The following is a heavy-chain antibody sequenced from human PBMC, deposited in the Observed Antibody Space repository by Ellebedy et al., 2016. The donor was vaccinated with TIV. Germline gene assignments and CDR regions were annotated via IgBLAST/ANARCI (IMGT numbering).Heavy chain of an antibody. CDR2: IKQDGSEK. Sequence: GESLKISCAASGFTFSSYWMSWVRQAPGKGLEWVANIKQDGSEKYYVDSVKGRFTISRDNAKNSLYLQMNSLRAEDTAVYYCAKDRGAITYCFDPWGQGTLVTVSS. D-gene: IGHD2-21*01. V-gene: IGHV3-7*01. CDR3: AKDRGAITYCFDP. J-gene: IGHJ5*02. CDR1: GFTFSSYW.